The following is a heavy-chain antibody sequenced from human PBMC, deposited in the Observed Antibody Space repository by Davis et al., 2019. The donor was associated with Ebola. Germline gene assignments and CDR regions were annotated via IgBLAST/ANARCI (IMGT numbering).Heavy chain of an antibody. CDR3: ARQGWRGYSLRHWLDP. J-gene: IGHJ5*02. Sequence: SETLSLTCAVSGGSISSGGYSWSWIRQPPGKGLEWIGRICHSGSTYYNPSLKSRVTISVDTSKNQFSLKLRSVTAADTAVYYCARQGWRGYSLRHWLDPWGRGTLVTVSS. V-gene: IGHV4-30-2*03. CDR1: GGSISSGGYS. D-gene: IGHD3-3*01. CDR2: ICHSGST.